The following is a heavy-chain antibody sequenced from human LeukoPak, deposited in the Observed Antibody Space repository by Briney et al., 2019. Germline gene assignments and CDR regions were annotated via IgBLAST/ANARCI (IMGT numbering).Heavy chain of an antibody. V-gene: IGHV4-34*01. CDR2: INHSGST. CDR3: ATSIVGATAN. J-gene: IGHJ4*02. CDR1: GGSFSGYY. Sequence: PSETLSLTCAVYGGSFSGYYWSWIRQPPGKGLEWIGEINHSGSTNYNPSLKSRVTISVDTSKNQFSLKLSSVTAADTAVYYCATSIVGATANWGQGTLVTVSS. D-gene: IGHD1-26*01.